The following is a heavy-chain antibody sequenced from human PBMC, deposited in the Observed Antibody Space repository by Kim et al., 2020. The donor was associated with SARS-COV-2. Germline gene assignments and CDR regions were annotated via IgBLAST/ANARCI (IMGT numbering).Heavy chain of an antibody. J-gene: IGHJ4*02. CDR2: VNSDGSST. CDR3: AKVLDYGAKNRPFDY. V-gene: IGHV3-74*01. CDR1: GFSINNYW. Sequence: GGSLRLSCVASGFSINNYWMHWVRQAPGKGLVWVSHVNSDGSSTNYADSVKGRFTISRDNAKNTLYLQLNSLRAEETAVYYCAKVLDYGAKNRPFDYWGQGTLVTVSS. D-gene: IGHD4-17*01.